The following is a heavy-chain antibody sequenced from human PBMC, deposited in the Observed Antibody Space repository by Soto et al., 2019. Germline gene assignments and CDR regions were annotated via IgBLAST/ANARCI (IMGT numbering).Heavy chain of an antibody. CDR2: LYYSGST. CDR3: ARERPDGSRLDP. CDR1: GGSISSGDYY. V-gene: IGHV4-30-4*01. J-gene: IGHJ5*02. Sequence: PSETLSLTCTVSGGSISSGDYYWSWIRQPPGKGLEWIGYLYYSGSTYYNPSLKSRVTISVDTSKNQFSLKLSSVTAADTAVYYCARERPDGSRLDPWGQGTLVTVSS. D-gene: IGHD6-13*01.